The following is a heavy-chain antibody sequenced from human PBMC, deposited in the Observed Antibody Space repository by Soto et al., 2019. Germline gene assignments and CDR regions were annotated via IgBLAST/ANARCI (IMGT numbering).Heavy chain of an antibody. CDR2: ISSSSSTI. CDR1: GFTFSSYS. D-gene: IGHD3-22*01. Sequence: GGSLRLSCAASGFTFSSYSMNWVRQAPGKGLEWVSYISSSSSTIYYADSVKGRLTISRDNAKNSLYLQMNSLRDEDTAVYYCARDSRAGIVVVMPFDYWGQGTLVTVSS. V-gene: IGHV3-48*02. J-gene: IGHJ4*02. CDR3: ARDSRAGIVVVMPFDY.